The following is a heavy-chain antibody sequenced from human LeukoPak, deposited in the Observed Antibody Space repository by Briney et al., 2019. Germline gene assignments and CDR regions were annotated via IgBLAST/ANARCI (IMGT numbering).Heavy chain of an antibody. CDR2: ISAYNGNT. Sequence: ASVKVSCKASGGTFTSYGISWVRQAPGQGLEWMGWISAYNGNTNYAQKLQGRVTMTTDTSTSTAYMELRSLRSDDTAVYYCARPQNQIHYYDSSGYSGAFDIWGQGTMVTVSS. CDR1: GGTFTSYG. D-gene: IGHD3-22*01. CDR3: ARPQNQIHYYDSSGYSGAFDI. J-gene: IGHJ3*02. V-gene: IGHV1-18*01.